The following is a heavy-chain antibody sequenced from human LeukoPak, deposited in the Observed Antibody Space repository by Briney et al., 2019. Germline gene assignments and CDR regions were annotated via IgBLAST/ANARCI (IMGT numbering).Heavy chain of an antibody. D-gene: IGHD3-22*01. J-gene: IGHJ3*02. CDR1: GYTFTSYG. Sequence: ASVKVSCKASGYTFTSYGISWVRQAPGQGLEWMGWISAYNGNTHYAQKLQGRVTMTTDTSTSTVYMELRSLRSDDTAVYYCARLDYYDSSGYDAFDIWGQGTMVTVSS. V-gene: IGHV1-18*01. CDR2: ISAYNGNT. CDR3: ARLDYYDSSGYDAFDI.